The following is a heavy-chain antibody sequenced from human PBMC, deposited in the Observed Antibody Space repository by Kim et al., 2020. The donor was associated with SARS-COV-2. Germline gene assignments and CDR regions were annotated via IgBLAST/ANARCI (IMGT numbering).Heavy chain of an antibody. Sequence: NTRYSPKFQGRASITRATSATTAYLELGGLISEDTAVYYCAREAVAGSFDYWGQGSLVTVSS. CDR2: NT. CDR3: AREAVAGSFDY. V-gene: IGHV1-3*01. J-gene: IGHJ4*02. D-gene: IGHD6-19*01.